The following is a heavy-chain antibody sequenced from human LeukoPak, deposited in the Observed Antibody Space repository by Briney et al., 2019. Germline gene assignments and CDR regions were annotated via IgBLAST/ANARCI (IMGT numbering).Heavy chain of an antibody. D-gene: IGHD3-10*01. CDR1: GGSIGSYY. J-gene: IGHJ4*02. CDR3: ARAKSTYYYGSGTHSMPDY. Sequence: SETLSLTCTVSGGSIGSYYWSWIRQPPGKGLEWIGYIYYSGSTNYNPSLKSRVTISVDTSKNQFSLKLSSVTAADTAVYYCARAKSTYYYGSGTHSMPDYWGQGTLVTVSS. CDR2: IYYSGST. V-gene: IGHV4-59*08.